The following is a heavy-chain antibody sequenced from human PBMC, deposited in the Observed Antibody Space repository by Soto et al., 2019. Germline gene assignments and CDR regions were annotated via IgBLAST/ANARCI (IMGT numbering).Heavy chain of an antibody. V-gene: IGHV4-39*01. CDR1: GGSISSSSYY. J-gene: IGHJ4*02. CDR3: ARHERHSFVITPRPEYYFDY. D-gene: IGHD3-16*01. CDR2: IYYSGST. Sequence: SETLSLTCTVSGGSISSSSYYWGWIRQPPGKGLEWIGSIYYSGSTYYNPSLKSRVTISVDTSKNQFSLKLSSVTAADTAVYYCARHERHSFVITPRPEYYFDYWGQGTLVTVSS.